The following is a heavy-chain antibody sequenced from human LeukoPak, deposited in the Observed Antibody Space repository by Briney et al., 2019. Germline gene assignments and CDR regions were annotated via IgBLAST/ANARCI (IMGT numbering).Heavy chain of an antibody. CDR3: ARICSGGNCYVDS. J-gene: IGHJ4*02. CDR2: INPDGSTT. Sequence: GGSLRLSCAASGFTFSTYWMHWVRQAPGKGLVWVSRINPDGSTTTYADSVKGRFTISRDNAKRTLYLQMNSLRAEDTAVYYCARICSGGNCYVDSWGQGTLVTVSS. CDR1: GFTFSTYW. D-gene: IGHD2-21*01. V-gene: IGHV3-74*01.